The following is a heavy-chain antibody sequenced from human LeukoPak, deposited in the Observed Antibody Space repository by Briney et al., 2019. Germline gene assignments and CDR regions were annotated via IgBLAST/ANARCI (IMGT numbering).Heavy chain of an antibody. V-gene: IGHV4-39*01. CDR3: ARGPGAYVWFDP. CDR1: GGSVSSSSYY. D-gene: IGHD3-16*01. J-gene: IGHJ5*02. CDR2: IYYAGDT. Sequence: SETLSLTCTVSGGSVSSSSYYWGWIRQPPGKGLECIGTIYYAGDTYYNPSLESRISISVDTSNNQFSPKLSSVTAADTAVYYCARGPGAYVWFDPWGQGTLVTVSS.